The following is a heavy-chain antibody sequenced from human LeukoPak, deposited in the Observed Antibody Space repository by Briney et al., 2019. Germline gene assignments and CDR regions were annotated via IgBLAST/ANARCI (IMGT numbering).Heavy chain of an antibody. Sequence: GGSLRLSCAAFGFTFTNYNMNWVRQAPGKGLEWVSSISIGIIYIEYADSVKGRFTVSRDKAEKSLYLQMNSLGAEDTAVYYCAREGIGAADAFDLWGQGTMVTVSS. CDR2: ISIGIIYI. V-gene: IGHV3-21*01. CDR1: GFTFTNYN. D-gene: IGHD6-25*01. CDR3: AREGIGAADAFDL. J-gene: IGHJ3*01.